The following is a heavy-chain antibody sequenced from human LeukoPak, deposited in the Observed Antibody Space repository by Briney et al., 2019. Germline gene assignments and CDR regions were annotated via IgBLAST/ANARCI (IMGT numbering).Heavy chain of an antibody. CDR2: ISSNGGST. J-gene: IGHJ4*02. CDR3: VKGSSGSLDY. D-gene: IGHD1-26*01. Sequence: GGSLRLSCAASGFTFSSYAMHWVRQAPGKGLEYVSAISSNGGSTYYADSVKGRFTISRDNSKNTLYLQMSSLRAEDTAVYYCVKGSSGSLDYWGQGTLVTVSS. CDR1: GFTFSSYA. V-gene: IGHV3-64D*06.